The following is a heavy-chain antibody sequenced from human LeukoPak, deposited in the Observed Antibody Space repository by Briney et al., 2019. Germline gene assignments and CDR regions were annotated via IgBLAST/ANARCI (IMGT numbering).Heavy chain of an antibody. D-gene: IGHD3-22*01. V-gene: IGHV3-23*01. J-gene: IGHJ4*02. CDR1: GFTFSSYA. Sequence: GGSLRLSCVVSGFTFSSYAMSWVRQAPGKGLEWVSTVTGSGISTYYGDSVKGRFTISRDNSNNTVYLQMNSLRAEDTAIYYCAKKRDSNGYSYFFDYWGQGTLVTVSS. CDR3: AKKRDSNGYSYFFDY. CDR2: VTGSGIST.